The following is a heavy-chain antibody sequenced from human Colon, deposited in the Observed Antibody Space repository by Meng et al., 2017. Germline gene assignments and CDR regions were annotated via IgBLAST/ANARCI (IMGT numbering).Heavy chain of an antibody. Sequence: GESLKISCAASGSTFGSYAMSWVRQTPGKGLEWVSTISGRGGSTYYPDSVKGRFTISRDNSKNTLSLQMNSLRGEDTAVYFCAKDSNYYDTSGYYSNAFDIWGKETMVTVSS. J-gene: IGHJ3*02. D-gene: IGHD3-22*01. CDR2: ISGRGGST. CDR3: AKDSNYYDTSGYYSNAFDI. CDR1: GSTFGSYA. V-gene: IGHV3-23*01.